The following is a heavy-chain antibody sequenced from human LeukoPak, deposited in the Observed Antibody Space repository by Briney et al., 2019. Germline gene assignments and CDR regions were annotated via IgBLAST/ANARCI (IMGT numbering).Heavy chain of an antibody. CDR3: ARVGEQHLDYYFDY. D-gene: IGHD6-13*01. V-gene: IGHV1-18*04. J-gene: IGHJ4*02. Sequence: GASVKVSCKASGFTFTNYGITWVRQAPGQGLEWMGWISAYNGDTNYAQKLRYRVTMTTDTSTSTAYMEPRSLRSDDTAVYYCARVGEQHLDYYFDYWGQGTLVTVSS. CDR2: ISAYNGDT. CDR1: GFTFTNYG.